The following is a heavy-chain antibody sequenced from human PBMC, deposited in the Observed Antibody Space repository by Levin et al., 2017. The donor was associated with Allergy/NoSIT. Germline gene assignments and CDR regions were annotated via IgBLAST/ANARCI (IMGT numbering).Heavy chain of an antibody. CDR2: FFYNGKS. D-gene: IGHD2-21*01. V-gene: IGHV4-59*01. CDR1: ADSINRDN. J-gene: IGHJ3*01. Sequence: SETLSLTCTVSADSINRDNWSWVRQPPGKGLEWIGFFFYNGKSDYNPSLKSRVAISVDTTKNQISLKLTSVTAADTALYFCARGDFVMNAFDLWGQGTMVTVSS. CDR3: ARGDFVMNAFDL.